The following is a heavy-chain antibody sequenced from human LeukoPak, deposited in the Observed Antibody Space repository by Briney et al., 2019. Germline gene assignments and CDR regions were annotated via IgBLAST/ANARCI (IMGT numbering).Heavy chain of an antibody. CDR1: GFTFSSYA. V-gene: IGHV3-23*01. CDR2: ISGSGGST. J-gene: IGHJ4*02. CDR3: ARDNRNWNDFDY. Sequence: GGSLRLSCAASGFTFSSYAMSWVRQAPGKGLEWVSAISGSGGSTYYADSVKGRFTISRDNSKNTLYLQMNSLRTEDTAVYYCARDNRNWNDFDYWGQGTLVTVSS. D-gene: IGHD1-1*01.